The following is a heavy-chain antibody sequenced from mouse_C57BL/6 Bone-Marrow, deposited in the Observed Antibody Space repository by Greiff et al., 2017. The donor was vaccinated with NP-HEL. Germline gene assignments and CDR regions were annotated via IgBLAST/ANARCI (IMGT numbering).Heavy chain of an antibody. V-gene: IGHV1-64*01. CDR2: IHPNSGST. CDR1: GYTFTSYW. J-gene: IGHJ1*03. CDR3: ARRYYGSSWYFDV. D-gene: IGHD1-1*01. Sequence: QVQLKQPGAELVKPGASVKLSCKASGYTFTSYWMHWVKQRPGQGLEWIGMIHPNSGSTNYNEKFKSKATLTVDKSSSTAYMQLSSLTSEDSAVYYCARRYYGSSWYFDVWGTGTTVTVSS.